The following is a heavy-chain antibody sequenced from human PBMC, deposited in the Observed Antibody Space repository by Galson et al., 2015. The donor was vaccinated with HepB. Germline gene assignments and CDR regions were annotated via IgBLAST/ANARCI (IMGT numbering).Heavy chain of an antibody. CDR3: ARLGDWIQLKAFDI. Sequence: SYKASGYTFTSYDINWVRQATGQGLEWMGWMNPNSGNTGYAQKFQGRVTMTRNTSISTAYMELSSLRSEDTAVYYCARLGDWIQLKAFDIWGQGTMVTVSS. J-gene: IGHJ3*02. D-gene: IGHD5-18*01. CDR1: GYTFTSYD. CDR2: MNPNSGNT. V-gene: IGHV1-8*01.